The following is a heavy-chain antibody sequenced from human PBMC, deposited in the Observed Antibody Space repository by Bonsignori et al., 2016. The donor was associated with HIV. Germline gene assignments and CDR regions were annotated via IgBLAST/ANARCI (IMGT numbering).Heavy chain of an antibody. Sequence: WIRQPPGKGLEWIGSIDYRGYTLYNPSLKSRVTMSVDTSKNQFSLKLNSVTAADTAIYYCVRIAAAWGQGILVTVSS. V-gene: IGHV4-38-2*01. CDR2: IDYRGYT. D-gene: IGHD6-25*01. J-gene: IGHJ5*02. CDR3: VRIAAA.